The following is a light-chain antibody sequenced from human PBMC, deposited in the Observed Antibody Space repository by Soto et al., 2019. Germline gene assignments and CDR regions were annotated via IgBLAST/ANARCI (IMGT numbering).Light chain of an antibody. J-gene: IGKJ4*01. Sequence: EIVLTQSPGTLSLSPGERATLSCRASQSVDNNYLAWFQQKPGQAPRLLIYDASSRATGIPDRFSGSGSGTDFTLTISRLEPEDFAEYYYQQCAHSPLTFGGGTKVEIK. V-gene: IGKV3-20*01. CDR1: QSVDNNY. CDR3: QQCAHSPLT. CDR2: DAS.